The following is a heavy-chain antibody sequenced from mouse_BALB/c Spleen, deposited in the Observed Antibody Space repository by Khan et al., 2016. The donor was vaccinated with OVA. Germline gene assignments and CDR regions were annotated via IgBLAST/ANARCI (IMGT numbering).Heavy chain of an antibody. V-gene: IGHV9-3-1*01. Sequence: QIQLVQSGPELKKPGETVKISCKASGYTFTNYGMNWVKQAPGKGLKWMGWIYTYTGETTYDDDFKGRFAFSLETSASTAYLQINNLKNEDTATSFCARRCSRPMDYWGQGPSLTVSS. CDR3: ARRCSRPMDY. D-gene: IGHD1-1*01. CDR1: GYTFTNYG. CDR2: IYTYTGET. J-gene: IGHJ4*01.